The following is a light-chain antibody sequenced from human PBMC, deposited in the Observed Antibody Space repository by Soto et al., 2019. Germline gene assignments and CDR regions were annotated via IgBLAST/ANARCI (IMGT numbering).Light chain of an antibody. CDR2: KET. Sequence: SYELTQPPSVSVSPGQTARITCSGDDLTKQEVYCYQQKPGHAPVLVIYKETERPAGIPGRISGSSSGTIVTLTISGVQAEDEAEYYCQSADSSGTFDVVFGGGTKLTVL. CDR3: QSADSSGTFDVV. V-gene: IGLV3-25*03. J-gene: IGLJ2*01. CDR1: DLTKQE.